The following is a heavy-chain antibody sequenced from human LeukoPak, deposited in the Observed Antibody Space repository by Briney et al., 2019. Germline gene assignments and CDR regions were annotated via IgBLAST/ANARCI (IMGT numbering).Heavy chain of an antibody. CDR1: GGSISSYY. J-gene: IGHJ3*02. CDR2: IYTSGST. CDR3: ARFCSSTSCYWGDAFDI. D-gene: IGHD2-2*01. Sequence: PSETLSLTCTVSGGSISSYYWSWIRQPAGKGLEWIGRIYTSGSTNYYPSLKSRVTMSVETSKNQFSLKLSSVTAADTAVYYCARFCSSTSCYWGDAFDIWGQGTMVTVSS. V-gene: IGHV4-4*07.